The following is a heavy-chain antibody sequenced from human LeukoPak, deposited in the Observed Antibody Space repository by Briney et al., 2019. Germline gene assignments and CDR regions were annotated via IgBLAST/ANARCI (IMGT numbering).Heavy chain of an antibody. J-gene: IGHJ4*02. Sequence: ASVKVSCKASGYTFTGYYMHWVQQAPGQGLEWMGWINPNSGGTNYAQKFQGRVTMTRDTSISTAYMELSRLRSDDTAVYYCARGDYYDSSGYYSYFDYWGQGTLVTVSS. CDR2: INPNSGGT. V-gene: IGHV1-2*02. CDR1: GYTFTGYY. CDR3: ARGDYYDSSGYYSYFDY. D-gene: IGHD3-22*01.